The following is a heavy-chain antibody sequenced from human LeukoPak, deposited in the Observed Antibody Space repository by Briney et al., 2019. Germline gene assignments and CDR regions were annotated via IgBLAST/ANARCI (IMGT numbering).Heavy chain of an antibody. CDR3: ARDSPNYYDNAGTFDY. CDR1: GYTFTSYY. V-gene: IGHV1-46*01. J-gene: IGHJ4*02. Sequence: ASVKVSCKASGYTFTSYYMHWVRQAPGQGLEWMGITNPSGGSTSYAQKFQGRVTMTRDMSTSTVYMELSSLRSEDTAVYYCARDSPNYYDNAGTFDYWGQGTLVTVSS. CDR2: TNPSGGST. D-gene: IGHD3-22*01.